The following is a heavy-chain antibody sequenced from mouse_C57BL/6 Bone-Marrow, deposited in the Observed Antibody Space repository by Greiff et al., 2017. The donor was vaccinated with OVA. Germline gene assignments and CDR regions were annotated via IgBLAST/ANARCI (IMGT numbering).Heavy chain of an antibody. CDR2: IYPGNSDT. V-gene: IGHV1-5*01. CDR1: GYTFTSYW. J-gene: IGHJ3*01. D-gene: IGHD1-1*01. Sequence: EVQLQQSGTVLARPGASVKMSCKTSGYTFTSYWMHWVKQRPGQGLEWIGAIYPGNSDTSYNQKFKAKAKLTAVTSASTAYMELSSLTNEDAAVYYCTRTTVVAPWFAYWGQGTLVTVSA. CDR3: TRTTVVAPWFAY.